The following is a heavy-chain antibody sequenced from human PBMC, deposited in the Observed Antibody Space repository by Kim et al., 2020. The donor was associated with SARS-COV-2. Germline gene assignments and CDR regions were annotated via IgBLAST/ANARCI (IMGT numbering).Heavy chain of an antibody. D-gene: IGHD6-13*01. CDR3: ARSVAGRFDY. J-gene: IGHJ4*02. CDR1: GFTFNIYS. CDR2: ITSDEKTI. Sequence: GGSLRLSCAASGFTFNIYSMNWVRQTPVKGLEWVSYITSDEKTIYYADALRGRFTISRDNAKNLVYLHMNSLRDEDTAIYYCARSVAGRFDYWGQGTLVTVSS. V-gene: IGHV3-48*02.